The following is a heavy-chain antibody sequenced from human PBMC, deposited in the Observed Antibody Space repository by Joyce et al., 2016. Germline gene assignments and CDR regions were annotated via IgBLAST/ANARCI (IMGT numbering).Heavy chain of an antibody. J-gene: IGHJ5*02. CDR3: AKALGPTEDWFDP. CDR2: IIWNSGSI. V-gene: IGHV3-9*01. D-gene: IGHD4-11*01. CDR1: GFTFDDYA. Sequence: EVQLVESGGGLVQPGRSLRLSCASSGFTFDDYAMHWVRQAPGKGLEGVSGIIWNSGSIGYADSVKGRFTISRDNAKNSLYLQMNSLRVEDTALYYCAKALGPTEDWFDPWGQGTLVTVSS.